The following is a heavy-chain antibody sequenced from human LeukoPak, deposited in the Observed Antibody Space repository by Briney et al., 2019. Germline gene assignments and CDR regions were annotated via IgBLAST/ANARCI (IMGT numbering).Heavy chain of an antibody. D-gene: IGHD3-9*01. CDR2: ISDDGKKE. Sequence: GRSLRLSCAASGFTFSRDAMHWVRQAPGKGLEWVAVISDDGKKEYYVDSVKGRFSISRDNSRSTLYLQMDNLRAEDTAVYYCAKYYDILTGREDMDVWGQGTTVTVSS. J-gene: IGHJ6*02. CDR3: AKYYDILTGREDMDV. CDR1: GFTFSRDA. V-gene: IGHV3-30*04.